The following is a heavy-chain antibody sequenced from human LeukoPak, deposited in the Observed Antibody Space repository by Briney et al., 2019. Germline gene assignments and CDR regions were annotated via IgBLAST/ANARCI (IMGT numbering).Heavy chain of an antibody. V-gene: IGHV3-21*01. CDR1: GFTFSSYS. CDR3: ARDRYDRSGFYDY. CDR2: ISGSGSYT. D-gene: IGHD3-22*01. J-gene: IGHJ4*02. Sequence: GGSLRLSCAASGFTFSSYSMNWVRQAPGKGLEWVSSISGSGSYTYYTDSVKGRFTISRDNTKKSLYLQMNSLRGEDTAVYYCARDRYDRSGFYDYWGQGTLVTVPS.